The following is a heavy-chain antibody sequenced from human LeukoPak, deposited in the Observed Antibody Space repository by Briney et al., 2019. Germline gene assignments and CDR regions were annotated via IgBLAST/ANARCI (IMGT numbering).Heavy chain of an antibody. CDR1: GFTFSSYA. J-gene: IGHJ4*02. CDR2: ISGSGGST. Sequence: GGSLRLSCAASGFTFSSYAMSWVRQAPGKGLEWVSAISGSGGSTYYADSVKGRFTISRDNFKNTLYLQMNSLRAEDTAVYYCAKAPLYCSSTSCYPYYFDYWGQGTLVTVSS. CDR3: AKAPLYCSSTSCYPYYFDY. V-gene: IGHV3-23*01. D-gene: IGHD2-2*01.